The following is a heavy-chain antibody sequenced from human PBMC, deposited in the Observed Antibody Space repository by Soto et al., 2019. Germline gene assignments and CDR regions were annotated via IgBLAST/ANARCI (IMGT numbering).Heavy chain of an antibody. Sequence: PGGSLRLSCAASGFTFSSYAMSWVRQATGKGLEWVSTISGSGISTYYADSVQGRFTISRDNSKNTLYLLMNSLRAEDTAVYYCAKEGPQQWLVPDAFDIWGQGTMVTVSS. CDR2: ISGSGIST. D-gene: IGHD6-19*01. V-gene: IGHV3-23*01. CDR1: GFTFSSYA. CDR3: AKEGPQQWLVPDAFDI. J-gene: IGHJ3*02.